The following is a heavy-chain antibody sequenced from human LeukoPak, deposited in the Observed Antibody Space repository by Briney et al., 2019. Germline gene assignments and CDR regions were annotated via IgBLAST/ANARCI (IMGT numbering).Heavy chain of an antibody. V-gene: IGHV4-59*01. Sequence: SETLSLTCTVSGGSISSYYWSWIRQPPGKGLEWIGYIYYSGSTNYNPSLKSRVTISVDTSKNQFSLKLSSVTAADTAVYYCARNEAQYYYGSGSYYSHAFDIWGQGTMVTVSS. CDR2: IYYSGST. CDR3: ARNEAQYYYGSGSYYSHAFDI. J-gene: IGHJ3*02. D-gene: IGHD3-10*01. CDR1: GGSISSYY.